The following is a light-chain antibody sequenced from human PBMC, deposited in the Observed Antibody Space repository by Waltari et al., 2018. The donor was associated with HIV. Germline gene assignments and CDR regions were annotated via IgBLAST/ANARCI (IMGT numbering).Light chain of an antibody. CDR2: EVS. CDR1: SGDIGGSYSF. V-gene: IGLV2-14*01. Sequence: QSALTQPASVSGSPGQSITISCTGTSGDIGGSYSFVSWYQQHPAKVPKLIIFEVSNRPSGVSNRFSVSKSANTASLTISGLQPEDEADYYCSSYTSSHIVIFGGGTKVTVL. CDR3: SSYTSSHIVI. J-gene: IGLJ2*01.